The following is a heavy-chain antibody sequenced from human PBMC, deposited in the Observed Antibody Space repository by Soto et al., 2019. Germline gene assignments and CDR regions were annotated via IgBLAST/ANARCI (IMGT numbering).Heavy chain of an antibody. CDR3: ERDTGGGGGY. CDR2: INEDGSTI. J-gene: IGHJ4*02. V-gene: IGHV3-74*01. CDR1: GFTFSSYW. D-gene: IGHD3-10*01. Sequence: EVQLVESGGGLVQPGGSLRLSCAASGFTFSSYWMHWVRQAPGKGLVWVSRINEDGSTINYADSVKGRFTISRNNAKNTLYREMNGLSAEDTAVFYGERDTGGGGGYWGQGTLVTVSS.